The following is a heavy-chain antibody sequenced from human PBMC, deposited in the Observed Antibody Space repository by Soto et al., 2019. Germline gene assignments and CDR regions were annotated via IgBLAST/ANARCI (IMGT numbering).Heavy chain of an antibody. D-gene: IGHD3-16*02. CDR2: IIPIFGTA. CDR1: GGTFSSYA. CDR3: AKGKELSTAFDD. Sequence: ASVKVSCKASGGTFSSYAISWVRQAPGQGLEWMGGIIPIFGTANYAQKFQGRVTSTVDESTSTAYMELSSLRSEDTAVYYCAKGKELSTAFDDWGQGTLVTVSS. J-gene: IGHJ4*02. V-gene: IGHV1-69*13.